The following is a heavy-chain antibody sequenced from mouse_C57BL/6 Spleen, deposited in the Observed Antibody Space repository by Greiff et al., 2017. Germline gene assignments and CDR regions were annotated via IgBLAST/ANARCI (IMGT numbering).Heavy chain of an antibody. Sequence: QVQLQQPGAELVMPGASVKLSCKASGYTFTSYWMHWVKLRPGQGLEWIGEIDPSDSYTNYNQKFKGKSTLTVDKSSSTAYMQLSSLTSEDSAVYYCARPAYGSSLYYAMDYWGQGTSVTVSS. CDR1: GYTFTSYW. J-gene: IGHJ4*01. D-gene: IGHD1-1*01. CDR2: IDPSDSYT. V-gene: IGHV1-69*01. CDR3: ARPAYGSSLYYAMDY.